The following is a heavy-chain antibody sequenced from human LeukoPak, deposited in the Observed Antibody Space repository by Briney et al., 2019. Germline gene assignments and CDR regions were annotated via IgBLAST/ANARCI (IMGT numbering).Heavy chain of an antibody. CDR2: INTDGSST. V-gene: IGHV3-74*01. CDR1: GFTFSSYW. J-gene: IGHJ6*03. CDR3: ARDGFYYYYYMDV. Sequence: PGGSLRLSCAASGFTFSSYWMHWVRQAPGKGLVWVSRINTDGSSTSYADSVKGRFTISRDNAKNTLYLQMNSLRAEDTAVYYCARDGFYYYYYMDVWGKGTTVTVSS. D-gene: IGHD2-2*03.